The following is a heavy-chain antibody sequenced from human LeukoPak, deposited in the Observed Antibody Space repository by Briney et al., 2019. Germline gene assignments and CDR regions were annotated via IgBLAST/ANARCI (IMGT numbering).Heavy chain of an antibody. CDR2: LDSSGST. CDR1: GGSISSRSDY. Sequence: PSETLSLTCTVSGGSISSRSDYWGWIRQTPGKGLEWIGNLDSSGSTYYNPSLKSRVTISVDTSKNQFSLNLRSVTAADTAIYFCSRSHDYGGLYFYYYMDVWGKGTTVTVSS. CDR3: SRSHDYGGLYFYYYMDV. V-gene: IGHV4-39*01. D-gene: IGHD4-23*01. J-gene: IGHJ6*03.